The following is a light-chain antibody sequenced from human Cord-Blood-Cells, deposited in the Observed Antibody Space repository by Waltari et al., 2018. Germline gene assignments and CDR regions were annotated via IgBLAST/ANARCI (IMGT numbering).Light chain of an antibody. CDR3: CSYAGSSTYV. CDR2: EGS. CDR1: SSDVGRYNL. J-gene: IGLJ1*01. V-gene: IGLV2-23*01. Sequence: QSALTQPASVSGSPGQSITISCTGTSSDVGRYNLVSWYQQHPGKAPKLMIDEGSKRPSGVSNRSSGSKAGNTASLTISGLQAEDEADYYCCSYAGSSTYVFGTGTKVTVL.